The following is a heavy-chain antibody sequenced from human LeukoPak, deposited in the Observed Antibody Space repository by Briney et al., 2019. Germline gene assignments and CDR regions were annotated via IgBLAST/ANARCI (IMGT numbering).Heavy chain of an antibody. Sequence: PSETLSLTCTVSGVSISSGDYYWSWIRQPPGKGLEWIGYIYYGGSAYYNPSLRSRVTISVDTSKNQFSLKLSSVTAADTAVYYCARPYYYDSRIDPWGQGTLVTVSS. CDR2: IYYGGSA. D-gene: IGHD3-22*01. J-gene: IGHJ5*02. CDR1: GVSISSGDYY. CDR3: ARPYYYDSRIDP. V-gene: IGHV4-30-4*01.